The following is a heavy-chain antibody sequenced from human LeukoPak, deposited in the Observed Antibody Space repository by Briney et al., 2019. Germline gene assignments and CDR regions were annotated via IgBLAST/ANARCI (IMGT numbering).Heavy chain of an antibody. CDR2: ISGRDDST. D-gene: IGHD3-9*01. J-gene: IGHJ4*02. Sequence: GGSLRLSCAASGFTVTNYAMYWVRQAPGKGLEWVSAISGRDDSTYYADSVKGRFTISRDTSKNTLFLQMNSLRAEDTAVYYCAKWGDYDILTSYYDPDYWGQGTLVTASS. CDR3: AKWGDYDILTSYYDPDY. V-gene: IGHV3-23*01. CDR1: GFTVTNYA.